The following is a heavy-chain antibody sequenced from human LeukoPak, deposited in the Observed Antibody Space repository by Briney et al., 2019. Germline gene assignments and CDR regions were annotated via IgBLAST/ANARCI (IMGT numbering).Heavy chain of an antibody. V-gene: IGHV4-4*07. CDR2: IYTSGST. D-gene: IGHD6-13*01. CDR3: ARVEAAAGTYWYFDL. Sequence: SETLSLTCTVSGGFISSYYWSWIRQPAGKGLEWIGRIYTSGSTNYNPSLKSRVTMSVDTSKNQSSLKLSSVTAADTAVYYCARVEAAAGTYWYFDLWGRGTLVTVSS. J-gene: IGHJ2*01. CDR1: GGFISSYY.